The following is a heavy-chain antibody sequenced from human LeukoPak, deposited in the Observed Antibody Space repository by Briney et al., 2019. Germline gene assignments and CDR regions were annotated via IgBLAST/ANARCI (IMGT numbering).Heavy chain of an antibody. CDR2: IYYTGST. Sequence: SETLSLTCTVSGGSISSGGYYWTWIRQHPGKGLEWIGYIYYTGSTYYNPSLKSRVTISVDTSKNQFSLKLSSVTAADTAVYYCATPKAPDLYSGYDGYFDYWGQGTLVTVSS. J-gene: IGHJ4*02. CDR3: ATPKAPDLYSGYDGYFDY. V-gene: IGHV4-31*03. CDR1: GGSISSGGYY. D-gene: IGHD5-12*01.